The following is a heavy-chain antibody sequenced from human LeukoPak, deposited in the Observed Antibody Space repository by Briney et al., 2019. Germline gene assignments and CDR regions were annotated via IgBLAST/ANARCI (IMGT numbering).Heavy chain of an antibody. CDR1: GGSISSSSYY. Sequence: SETLSLTCTVSGGSISSSSYYWGWIRQPPGKGLEWIGSIYYSGSTYYNPSLMSRVTISEDKSKNQFSLKLSSVTAADTAVHYCARYSGSYPYYFDYWGQGTLVTVSS. D-gene: IGHD1-26*01. V-gene: IGHV4-39*07. CDR2: IYYSGST. J-gene: IGHJ4*02. CDR3: ARYSGSYPYYFDY.